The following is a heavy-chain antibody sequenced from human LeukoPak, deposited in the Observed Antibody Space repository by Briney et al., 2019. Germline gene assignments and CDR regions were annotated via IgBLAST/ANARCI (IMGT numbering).Heavy chain of an antibody. CDR2: INTDTGNP. D-gene: IGHD1/OR15-1a*01. V-gene: IGHV7-4-1*02. J-gene: IGHJ4*02. CDR1: GYTFTNYA. CDR3: ARSNKVPQGYFNY. Sequence: GASVKVSCRTSGYTFTNYAINWVRLAPGQGLEWMGWINTDTGNPSYVQDFTGRFVFSLDTSVSTAYLQISGLKAEDTAVYYCARSNKVPQGYFNYWGQGTLVTDSS.